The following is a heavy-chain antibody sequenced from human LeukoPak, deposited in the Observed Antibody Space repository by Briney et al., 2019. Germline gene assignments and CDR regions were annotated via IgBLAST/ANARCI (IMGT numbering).Heavy chain of an antibody. CDR2: IYYSGKT. CDR3: ARRSLGYCSGGSCYTTWFDP. J-gene: IGHJ5*02. Sequence: SETLSLTCTVSGVSISSYYWNWVRQPPGKGLEWIGYIYYSGKTDGNPSLKSRVTASIDTSKNQFSLKLNSVTAADTAVYYCARRSLGYCSGGSCYTTWFDPWGQGTLVTVSS. V-gene: IGHV4-59*01. D-gene: IGHD2-15*01. CDR1: GVSISSYY.